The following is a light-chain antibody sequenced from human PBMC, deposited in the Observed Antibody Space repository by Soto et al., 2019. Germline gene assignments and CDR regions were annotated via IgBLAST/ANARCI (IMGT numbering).Light chain of an antibody. CDR1: QSVSSSY. V-gene: IGKV3-20*01. CDR2: GAT. Sequence: EIVLPQSPGTLSLSPGERATLSCRASQSVSSSYLAWYQQKPGQAPRPLIYGATSRAIGIPDRFSGSGSGTSFTLTISTLEPEDFAVYYCPEYGSSPWTFGQGTKVEIK. CDR3: PEYGSSPWT. J-gene: IGKJ1*01.